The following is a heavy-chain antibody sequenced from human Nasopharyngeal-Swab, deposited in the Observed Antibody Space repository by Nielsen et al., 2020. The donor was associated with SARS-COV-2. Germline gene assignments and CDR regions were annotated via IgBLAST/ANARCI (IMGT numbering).Heavy chain of an antibody. V-gene: IGHV4-34*01. Sequence: SETLSLTCAVYGWSFSGYYWSWIRQPPGKGLEWIGEINHSGSTNDKPSLKSRVTISVDTSKNQFSLKLSSVTAADTAVYYCSAAGGNYWGQGTLVTVSS. D-gene: IGHD6-13*01. J-gene: IGHJ4*02. CDR1: GWSFSGYY. CDR3: SAAGGNY. CDR2: INHSGST.